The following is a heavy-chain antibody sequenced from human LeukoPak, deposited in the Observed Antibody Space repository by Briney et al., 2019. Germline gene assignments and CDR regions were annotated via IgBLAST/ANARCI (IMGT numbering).Heavy chain of an antibody. CDR1: GFTFNTYW. CDR2: IKQDGSET. J-gene: IGHJ4*02. D-gene: IGHD2-8*01. CDR3: ARGVYAILGSFDY. V-gene: IGHV3-7*04. Sequence: GGSLILSCAASGFTFNTYWMTWVRQAPGKGLEWVTNIKQDGSETYYVDSVRGRFTISRDNAKNSLYLQMNSLRAEDTAVYYCARGVYAILGSFDYWGQGTLVTVSS.